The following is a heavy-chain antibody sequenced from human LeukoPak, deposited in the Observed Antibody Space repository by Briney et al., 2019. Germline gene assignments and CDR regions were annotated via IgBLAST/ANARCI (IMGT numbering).Heavy chain of an antibody. CDR2: ISYDGSNK. V-gene: IGHV3-30*18. CDR1: GFTFSSYG. D-gene: IGHD3-16*02. CDR3: AKDGADDYVWGSYRYMDY. J-gene: IGHJ4*02. Sequence: QPGRSLRLSCAASGFTFSSYGMHWVRQAPGKGLEWVAVISYDGSNKYYADSVKGRFTISRDNSKNTLYLQMNSLRAEDTAVYYCAKDGADDYVWGSYRYMDYWGQGTLVTVSS.